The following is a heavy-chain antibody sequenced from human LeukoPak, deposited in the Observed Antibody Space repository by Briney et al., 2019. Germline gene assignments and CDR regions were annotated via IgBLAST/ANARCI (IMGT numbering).Heavy chain of an antibody. CDR1: GFTFSSYE. CDR2: IGSSGSTV. D-gene: IGHD4-17*01. CDR3: TRDILEYADSPDAFDI. V-gene: IGHV3-48*03. J-gene: IGHJ3*02. Sequence: GGSLRLSCAASGFTFSSYEMNWVRQAPGKGLEGVSYIGSSGSTVYYADSVKGRFTTSRDNAEKSLYLQMNSLRDEDTAVYYCTRDILEYADSPDAFDIWGQGTMVTVSS.